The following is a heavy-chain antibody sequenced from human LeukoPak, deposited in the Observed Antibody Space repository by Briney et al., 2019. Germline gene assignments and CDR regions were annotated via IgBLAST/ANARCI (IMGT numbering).Heavy chain of an antibody. CDR3: ITDWQQLGIDY. Sequence: GGSLRLSCAASGFTFSNAWMSWVRQAPGKGLEWVGRIKSKTDGGTTDYAAPVKGRFTISRDDSKNTLYLQMNSLKTEDTAVYYCITDWQQLGIDYWGQGTLVTVSS. CDR1: GFTFSNAW. CDR2: IKSKTDGGTT. D-gene: IGHD6-13*01. V-gene: IGHV3-15*01. J-gene: IGHJ4*02.